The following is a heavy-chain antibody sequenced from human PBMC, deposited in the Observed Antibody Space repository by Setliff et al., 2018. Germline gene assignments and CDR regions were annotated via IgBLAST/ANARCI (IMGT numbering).Heavy chain of an antibody. Sequence: ASVKVSCKASGGTFRSYGISWVRQAPGQGLEWMGWISAHNGNTNYAQKLQGRVTITTDESTSTAYMELSSLRSEDTAVYYCARDRAARPPNSYYYYMDVWGKGTTVTVSS. V-gene: IGHV1-18*01. CDR3: ARDRAARPPNSYYYYMDV. D-gene: IGHD6-6*01. CDR1: GGTFRSYG. J-gene: IGHJ6*03. CDR2: ISAHNGNT.